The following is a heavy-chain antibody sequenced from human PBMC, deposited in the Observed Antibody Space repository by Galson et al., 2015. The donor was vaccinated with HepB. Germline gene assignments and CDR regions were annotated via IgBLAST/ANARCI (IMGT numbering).Heavy chain of an antibody. CDR1: GFTFSSYA. CDR2: ISSSSSYT. V-gene: IGHV3-21*05. Sequence: SLRLSCAASGFTFSSYAMHWVRQAPGKGLEWVAYISSSSSYTNYADSVKGRFTISRDNAKNSLYLQMNSLRAEDTALYYCARDRRGGLRYFDWPGGVYYYYGMDVWGQGTTVTVSS. D-gene: IGHD3-9*01. J-gene: IGHJ6*02. CDR3: ARDRRGGLRYFDWPGGVYYYYGMDV.